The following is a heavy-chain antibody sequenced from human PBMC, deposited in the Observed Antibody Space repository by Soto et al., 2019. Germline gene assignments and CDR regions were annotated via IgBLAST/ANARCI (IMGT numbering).Heavy chain of an antibody. D-gene: IGHD3-22*01. V-gene: IGHV4-59*01. CDR2: IYYSGST. Sequence: LSLTCPVSGGSISSYYWSWIRQPPGKGLEWIGYIYYSGSTNYNPSLKSRVTISVDTSKNQFSLKLSSVTAADTAVYYCARGARYDSSGYWYYWGQGTLVTVSS. CDR1: GGSISSYY. CDR3: ARGARYDSSGYWYY. J-gene: IGHJ4*02.